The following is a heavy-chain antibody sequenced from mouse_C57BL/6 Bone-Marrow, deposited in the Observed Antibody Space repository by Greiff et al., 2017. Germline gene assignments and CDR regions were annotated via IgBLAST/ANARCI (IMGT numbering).Heavy chain of an antibody. D-gene: IGHD1-1*01. CDR3: AREGYYYGSSPRFAY. CDR2: ISSGGSYT. Sequence: EVMLVESGGDLVKPGGSLKLSCAASGFTFSSYGMSWVRQTPDKRLEWVATISSGGSYTYYPDSVKGRFTISRDNAKNTLYLQMSSLKSEDTAMYYCAREGYYYGSSPRFAYWGQGTLVTVSA. CDR1: GFTFSSYG. J-gene: IGHJ3*01. V-gene: IGHV5-6*02.